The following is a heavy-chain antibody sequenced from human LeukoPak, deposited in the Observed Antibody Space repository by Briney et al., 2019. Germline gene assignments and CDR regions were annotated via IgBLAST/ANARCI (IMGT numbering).Heavy chain of an antibody. CDR1: GFTFDDYA. CDR2: ISWEGGSR. V-gene: IGHV3-43D*03. Sequence: GGALRLSFAASGFTFDDYAIHWVRQAPGKGLEWVSLISWEGGSRYYADSVKVRFTISRDNIKNSRYLQMNSLRAEDAALYYCSQGGSYHWNYVDYWGQGTLVTVSS. D-gene: IGHD1-20*01. J-gene: IGHJ4*02. CDR3: SQGGSYHWNYVDY.